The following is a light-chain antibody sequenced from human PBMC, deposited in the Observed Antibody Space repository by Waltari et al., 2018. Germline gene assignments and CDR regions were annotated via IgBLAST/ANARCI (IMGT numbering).Light chain of an antibody. Sequence: AIQLTQSPSSLSASVGDRVTITCRASQAISSALAWYQQKPGKAPNLLIYDASNLESGVPSRFSGSGSGTHFTLTISSLQPADFAIYYCQQYNLWPWTFDQGTKVDIK. CDR3: QQYNLWPWT. CDR1: QAISSA. J-gene: IGKJ1*01. V-gene: IGKV1-13*02. CDR2: DAS.